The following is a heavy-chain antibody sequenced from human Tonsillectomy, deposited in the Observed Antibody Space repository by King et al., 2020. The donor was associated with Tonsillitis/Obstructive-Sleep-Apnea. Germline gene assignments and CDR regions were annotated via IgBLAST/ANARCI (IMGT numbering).Heavy chain of an antibody. CDR1: GFTFSSYS. CDR2: ISSSSSTI. CDR3: ARDVEDRNYPDYYYYYMDV. V-gene: IGHV3-48*02. J-gene: IGHJ6*03. D-gene: IGHD1-14*01. Sequence: QLVQSGGGLVQPGGSLRLSCAASGFTFSSYSMNWVRQAPGKGLEWISYISSSSSTIYYADSVKGRFTISRDNAKNSLYLQMNSLRDEDTAVYYCARDVEDRNYPDYYYYYMDVWGKGTTVTVSS.